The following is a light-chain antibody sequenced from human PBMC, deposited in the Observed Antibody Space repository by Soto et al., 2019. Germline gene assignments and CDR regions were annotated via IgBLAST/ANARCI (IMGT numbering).Light chain of an antibody. V-gene: IGKV3-11*01. CDR3: RQYNNWPPLT. J-gene: IGKJ4*01. CDR2: DAS. CDR1: QSVSSY. Sequence: EILFTQSPSTLSLSLGDRATLSCRASQSVSSYLGWYQQKPGQAPRLLIYDASNRATGIPARFSGSGSGTEFTLTISSLQSEEVSVYYCRQYNNWPPLTFGEGTKVDIK.